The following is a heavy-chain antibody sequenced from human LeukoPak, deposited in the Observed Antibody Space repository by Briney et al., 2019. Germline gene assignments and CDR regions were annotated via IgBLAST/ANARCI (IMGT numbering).Heavy chain of an antibody. J-gene: IGHJ4*02. CDR3: ARAKGVMRNGATYFDY. D-gene: IGHD3-16*01. CDR2: ISAYNGNT. Sequence: PWASVKVSCKASGYTFTSYAMNWVRQAPGQGLEWMGWISAYNGNTNYAQKLQGRVTMTTDTSTSTAYMELRSLRSDDTAVYYCARAKGVMRNGATYFDYWGQGTLVTVSS. CDR1: GYTFTSYA. V-gene: IGHV1-18*01.